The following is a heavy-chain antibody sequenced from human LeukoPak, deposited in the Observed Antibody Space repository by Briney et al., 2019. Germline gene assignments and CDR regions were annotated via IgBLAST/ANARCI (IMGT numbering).Heavy chain of an antibody. CDR2: IYYSGST. V-gene: IGHV4-39*01. J-gene: IGHJ4*02. D-gene: IGHD2-2*01. CDR3: ARRSLGPYCSSTSCYPGPAYYFDY. CDR1: GGSISSSSYY. Sequence: PSETLSLTCTVSGGSISSSSYYWVWIRQPPGKGLEWIGSIYYSGSTYYNPSLKSRVTISVDTSKNQFSLKLSSVTAADTAVYYCARRSLGPYCSSTSCYPGPAYYFDYWGQGTLVTVSS.